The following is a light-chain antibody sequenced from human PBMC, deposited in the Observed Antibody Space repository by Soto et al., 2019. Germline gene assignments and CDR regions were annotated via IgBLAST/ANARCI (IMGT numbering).Light chain of an antibody. CDR2: DVS. Sequence: QSALTQPPSVSGSPGQSVTICCTGTSSDVGGYNRVSWYQQPPGKAPKLLIYDVSNRPSGGSTRFSGSKSGNTASLTISGLQAEDEADYYCTSYATGSAYVFGPGTKLTVL. V-gene: IGLV2-18*02. CDR3: TSYATGSAYV. CDR1: SSDVGGYNR. J-gene: IGLJ1*01.